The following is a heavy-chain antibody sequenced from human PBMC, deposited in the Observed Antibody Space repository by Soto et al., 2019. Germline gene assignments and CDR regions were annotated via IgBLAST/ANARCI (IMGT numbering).Heavy chain of an antibody. V-gene: IGHV5-51*01. CDR2: IYPGDSDT. Sequence: RGESLKISCKGSGYSFTSYWIGWVRQMPGKGLEWMGIIYPGDSDTRYSPSFQGQVTISADKSISTAYLQWSSLKASDTAMYYCAGGGVXGVITXXXXXXXXXXXGXXTTVT. CDR1: GYSFTSYW. CDR3: AGGGVXGVITXXXXXXXXXX. D-gene: IGHD3-10*01. J-gene: IGHJ6*01.